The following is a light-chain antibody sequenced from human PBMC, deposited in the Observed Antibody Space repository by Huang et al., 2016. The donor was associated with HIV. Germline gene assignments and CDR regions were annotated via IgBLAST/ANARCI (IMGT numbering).Light chain of an antibody. CDR3: MQGTHWPLT. V-gene: IGKV2-30*02. Sequence: DVVMTQSPLSLPVTLGQPASISCRSSQSLLHSDGNTYLIWLQQRPGHSPRRLIYKVSNRDSGGPDRCSGSGSGSDFTLRISRVEPEDVGVYYCMQGTHWPLTFGGGTKVEIK. CDR1: QSLLHSDGNTY. CDR2: KVS. J-gene: IGKJ4*01.